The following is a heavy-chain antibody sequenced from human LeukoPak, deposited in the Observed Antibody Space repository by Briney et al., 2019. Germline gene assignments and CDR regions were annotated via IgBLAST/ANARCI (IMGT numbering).Heavy chain of an antibody. CDR3: ARRALGGSSTWYYFDY. Sequence: GGSLRLSCAASGFTFSSHWMHWVRQAPGKGLEWVSVIYRGGSTYYADSVKGRFTLTRDNSKNTLYLQMNSLRAEDTAVYYCARRALGGSSTWYYFDYWGQGTLVTVSS. V-gene: IGHV3-66*01. J-gene: IGHJ4*02. CDR1: GFTFSSHW. D-gene: IGHD6-13*01. CDR2: IYRGGST.